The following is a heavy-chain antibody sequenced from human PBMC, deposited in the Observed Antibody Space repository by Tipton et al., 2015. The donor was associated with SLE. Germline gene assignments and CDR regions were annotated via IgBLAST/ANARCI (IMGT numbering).Heavy chain of an antibody. CDR1: GFTFSSYW. J-gene: IGHJ4*02. D-gene: IGHD7-27*01. CDR3: ARELGTFDY. V-gene: IGHV3-30*19. Sequence: SLRLSCTTSGFTFSSYWMSWVRQAPGKGLEWVAVISYDGSNKYYADSVKGRFTISRDNSKNTLYLQMNSLRAEDTAVYYCARELGTFDYWGQGTLVTVSS. CDR2: ISYDGSNK.